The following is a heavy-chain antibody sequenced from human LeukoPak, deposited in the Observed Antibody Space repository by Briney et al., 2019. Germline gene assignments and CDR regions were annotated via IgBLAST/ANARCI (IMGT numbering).Heavy chain of an antibody. V-gene: IGHV5-51*01. J-gene: IGHJ4*02. CDR2: IFPGDSDT. CDR1: EYSFATYW. CDR3: ASEYCSGGNCYFDY. Sequence: KSGESLKIPCKGSEYSFATYWIGWVRQMPGQGLEWMGIIFPGDSDTRYSPSFQGQVTISADKSISTAYLQWSSLKASDTAIYYCASEYCSGGNCYFDYWGQGTLVTVSS. D-gene: IGHD2-15*01.